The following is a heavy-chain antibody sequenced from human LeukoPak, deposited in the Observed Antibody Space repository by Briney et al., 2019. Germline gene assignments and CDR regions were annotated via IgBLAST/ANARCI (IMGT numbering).Heavy chain of an antibody. J-gene: IGHJ6*02. CDR2: IYYSGST. CDR3: ARQSHGYLDYGMDV. CDR1: GGSISSYS. V-gene: IGHV4-59*08. Sequence: SETLSLTCTVSGGSISSYSWSWIRQPPGKGLEWIGYIYYSGSTNYNPSLKNRVTISVETSKNQFSLKLSSVTAADTAVDYCARQSHGYLDYGMDVWGQGTTVTVSS. D-gene: IGHD6-25*01.